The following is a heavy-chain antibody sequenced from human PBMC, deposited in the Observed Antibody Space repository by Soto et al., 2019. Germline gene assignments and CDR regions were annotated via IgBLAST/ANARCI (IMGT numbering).Heavy chain of an antibody. CDR2: ISPHNRNT. CDR3: ARDEGGYDILTGYYKAHHFDQ. D-gene: IGHD3-9*01. J-gene: IGHJ4*02. V-gene: IGHV1-18*01. Sequence: QVQLVQSGAEVKKPGDSVKVSCKASGYTFGHFYITWVRQAPGQGLEWMGAISPHNRNTNYAEKFRGRVTMTTDTSTTTAYMELRSLRSADTAVYYCARDEGGYDILTGYYKAHHFDQWGQGALVTVSS. CDR1: GYTFGHFY.